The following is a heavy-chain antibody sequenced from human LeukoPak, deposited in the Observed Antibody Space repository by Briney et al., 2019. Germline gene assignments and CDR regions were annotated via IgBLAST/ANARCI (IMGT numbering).Heavy chain of an antibody. CDR2: ISSNGGTT. D-gene: IGHD2/OR15-2a*01. V-gene: IGHV3-64*04. CDR3: AKASSNYFYYFEY. CDR1: GFTFSTYA. Sequence: GGSLRLSCSASGFTFSTYAMHWVRQAPGKGLEYVSGISSNGGTTYYADSVKGRFTISRDNSKNTLYLQTNTLRDEDTAVYYCAKASSNYFYYFEYWGQGTLVTVSS. J-gene: IGHJ4*02.